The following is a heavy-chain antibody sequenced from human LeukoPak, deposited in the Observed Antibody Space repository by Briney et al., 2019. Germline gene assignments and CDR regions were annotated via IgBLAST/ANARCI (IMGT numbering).Heavy chain of an antibody. CDR3: ARSYGGHSVCDAFDI. D-gene: IGHD4-23*01. CDR2: IYYSGST. CDR1: GDSISRSLYY. V-gene: IGHV4-39*01. J-gene: IGHJ3*02. Sequence: SETLSLTCTVSGDSISRSLYYWGWIRQPPGEGLEWIGTIYYSGSTYYNPSLKSRVTISVDTSKNQFSLKLTSVTAADTAVYYCARSYGGHSVCDAFDIWGQGTTVTVSS.